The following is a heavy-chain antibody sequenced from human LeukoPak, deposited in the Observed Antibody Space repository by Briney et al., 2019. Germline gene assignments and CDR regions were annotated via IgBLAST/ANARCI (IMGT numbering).Heavy chain of an antibody. D-gene: IGHD3-22*01. CDR3: ATTSGTYYYDSSGYYASVQGLFDY. J-gene: IGHJ4*02. V-gene: IGHV3-7*01. Sequence: PGRSLRLSCAPSGFTSSSYWMSWVRQAPGKGREGVANITQDGSEKYYVDSVKCRFTHSRDNAKNSLYLQMNSLRAEDTAVYYCATTSGTYYYDSSGYYASVQGLFDYWGQGTLVTVSS. CDR2: ITQDGSEK. CDR1: GFTSSSYW.